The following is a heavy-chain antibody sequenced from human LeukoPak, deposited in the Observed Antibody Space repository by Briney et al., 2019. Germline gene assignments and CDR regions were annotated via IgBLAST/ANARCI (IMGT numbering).Heavy chain of an antibody. D-gene: IGHD6-6*01. CDR1: GFTFNRFY. Sequence: GSLRLSCSASGFTFNRFYLHWVRQAPGKGLEFVSHISSNGATTYYADSVKGRLTISRDNSKNTLYPQMSSLRADDTAVYYCVKDRSIAAPNNDFFDSWGQGALVTVSS. CDR3: VKDRSIAAPNNDFFDS. J-gene: IGHJ4*02. CDR2: ISSNGATT. V-gene: IGHV3-64D*06.